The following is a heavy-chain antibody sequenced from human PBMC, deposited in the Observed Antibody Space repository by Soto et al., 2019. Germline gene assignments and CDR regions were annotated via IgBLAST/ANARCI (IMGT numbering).Heavy chain of an antibody. CDR1: GFTFSDYH. V-gene: IGHV3-72*01. CDR3: VASLQY. Sequence: EMQLVESGGGLVQPGGSLRLSCAASGFTFSDYHMEWVRQAPGKGLEWIGRARNDPRARTTQHAASVRGRFITSRDDSENSLYLQLNSLTTEDTAVYYCVASLQYWGQGTLVTVSS. J-gene: IGHJ4*02. CDR2: ARNDPRARTT. D-gene: IGHD2-2*01.